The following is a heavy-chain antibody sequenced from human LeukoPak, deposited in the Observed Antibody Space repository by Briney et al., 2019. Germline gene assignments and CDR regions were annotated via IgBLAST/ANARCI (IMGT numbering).Heavy chain of an antibody. Sequence: GGSLRLSCAASGFTFSSHWMHWVRQVPGKGLVWVSRINSGGSSTDYADSVKGRFTMSRDNAKNTLYLQMNRLRDEDTAVYYCAREDYESYYFDYWGQGTLVTVSS. CDR2: INSGGSST. J-gene: IGHJ4*02. CDR3: AREDYESYYFDY. D-gene: IGHD4-17*01. V-gene: IGHV3-74*01. CDR1: GFTFSSHW.